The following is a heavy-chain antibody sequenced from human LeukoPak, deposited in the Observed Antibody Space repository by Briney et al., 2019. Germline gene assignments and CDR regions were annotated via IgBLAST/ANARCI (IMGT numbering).Heavy chain of an antibody. V-gene: IGHV3-64*04. CDR3: ASLRYY. Sequence: GGSLRLSCSASGFIISNYAMHWVRQAPGKGLEYVSAISANGGSTYYADSVKGRFTISRDNSNNTLYLQMNSLRAEDTAVYYCASLRYYWGQGTLVTVSS. CDR1: GFIISNYA. J-gene: IGHJ4*02. CDR2: ISANGGST. D-gene: IGHD4-17*01.